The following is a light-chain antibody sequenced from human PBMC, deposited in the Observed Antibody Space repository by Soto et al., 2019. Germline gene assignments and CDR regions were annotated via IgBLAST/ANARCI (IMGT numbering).Light chain of an antibody. Sequence: DIQMTQSPSSLSASVGDRVTITCRASQSISSYLSWYQQKPGKAPKLLIYAASSVQSGVPSRFSSSGLGTDFTLTISSPQPEDSATYYCQQSYSTPPAFGQGTKVEIK. V-gene: IGKV1-39*01. CDR2: AAS. CDR1: QSISSY. CDR3: QQSYSTPPA. J-gene: IGKJ1*01.